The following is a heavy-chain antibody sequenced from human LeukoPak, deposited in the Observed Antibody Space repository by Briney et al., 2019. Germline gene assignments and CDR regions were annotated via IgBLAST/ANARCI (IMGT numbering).Heavy chain of an antibody. CDR3: ARHPIVVVPAAFHPYYYYYMDV. CDR2: IYPGDSDT. V-gene: IGHV5-51*01. Sequence: GESLKISCKGSGYSFTSYWIGWVRQMPGKGLEWMGIIYPGDSDTRYSPSFQGQVTISADKSISTAYLQWSSLKPSDTAMYYCARHPIVVVPAAFHPYYYYYMDVWGKGTTVTVSS. D-gene: IGHD2-2*01. J-gene: IGHJ6*03. CDR1: GYSFTSYW.